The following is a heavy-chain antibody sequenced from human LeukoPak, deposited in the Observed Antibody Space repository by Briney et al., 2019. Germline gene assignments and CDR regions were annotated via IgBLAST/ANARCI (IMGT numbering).Heavy chain of an antibody. V-gene: IGHV5-51*01. CDR2: IYPGDSDT. D-gene: IGHD2/OR15-2a*01. CDR3: ATSKDYLFDS. J-gene: IGHJ4*02. Sequence: GESLKISCKGSGYNFPSYWIAWVRQMPGKGLEWMGIIYPGDSDTRYSPSFQGQVTLSADKSIGTAYLQWSSPKASDTAIYYCATSKDYLFDSWGQGTLVTVSS. CDR1: GYNFPSYW.